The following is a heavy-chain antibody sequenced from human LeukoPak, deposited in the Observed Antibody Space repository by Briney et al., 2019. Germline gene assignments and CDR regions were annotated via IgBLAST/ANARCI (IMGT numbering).Heavy chain of an antibody. CDR3: AAQKRGTSRPYYFDY. V-gene: IGHV3-74*01. Sequence: GGSLRLSCAASGFTFSAYWMHWVRQVPGKGLVWVSRINNDGTATFFADSVKGRFSISRDNSKNTLYLHMNSLRAEDTAVYYCAAQKRGTSRPYYFDYWGQGTLLTVSS. CDR1: GFTFSAYW. J-gene: IGHJ4*02. D-gene: IGHD3-16*02. CDR2: INNDGTAT.